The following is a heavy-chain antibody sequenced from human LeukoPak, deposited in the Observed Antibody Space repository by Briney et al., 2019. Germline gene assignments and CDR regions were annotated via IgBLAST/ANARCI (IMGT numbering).Heavy chain of an antibody. CDR2: IIPILGIA. D-gene: IGHD2-2*02. CDR3: ARAWCSSTSCYRLAVDY. CDR1: GGTFSSYA. Sequence: ASVKVSCKASGGTFSSYAISWVRQAPGQVLEWMGRIIPILGIANYAQKFQGRVTITADKSTSTAYMELSSLRSEDTAVYYCARAWCSSTSCYRLAVDYWGQGTLVTVSS. J-gene: IGHJ4*02. V-gene: IGHV1-69*04.